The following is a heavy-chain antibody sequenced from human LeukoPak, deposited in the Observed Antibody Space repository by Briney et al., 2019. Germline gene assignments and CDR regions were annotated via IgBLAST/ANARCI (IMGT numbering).Heavy chain of an antibody. V-gene: IGHV1-69*02. CDR2: IIPILGIA. J-gene: IGHJ4*02. CDR3: ARTRGIAAAGYFDY. CDR1: GGTFSSYT. D-gene: IGHD6-13*01. Sequence: SVEVSCKASGGTFSSYTISWVRQAPGQGLEWMGRIIPILGIANYAQKFQGRVTITADKSTSTAYMELSSLRSEDTAVYYCARTRGIAAAGYFDYWGQGTLVTVSS.